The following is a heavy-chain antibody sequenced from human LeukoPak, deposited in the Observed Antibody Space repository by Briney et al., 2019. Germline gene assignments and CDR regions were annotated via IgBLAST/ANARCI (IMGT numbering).Heavy chain of an antibody. V-gene: IGHV1-18*01. CDR3: ARDQRYYYDSSGYYSPHYFDY. Sequence: ASVKVSCKASGYTFTSYGISWVRQAPGQGLEWMGWISAYNGNTNYAQKLQGRVTITADKSTSTAYMELSSLRSEDTAVYYCARDQRYYYDSSGYYSPHYFDYWGQGTLVTVSS. J-gene: IGHJ4*02. CDR1: GYTFTSYG. D-gene: IGHD3-22*01. CDR2: ISAYNGNT.